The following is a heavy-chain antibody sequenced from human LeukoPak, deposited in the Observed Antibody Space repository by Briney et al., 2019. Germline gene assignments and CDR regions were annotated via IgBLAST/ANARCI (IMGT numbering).Heavy chain of an antibody. V-gene: IGHV4-4*07. D-gene: IGHD6-19*01. J-gene: IGHJ4*02. CDR3: ARDSSGWSYFDY. Sequence: SETLSLTCTVSGVSISSYYWTWIRQPAGKGLECIGRIYISGSTNYNPSLKSRVTMPVDTSKNQFSLKLSSVTAADTAVFYCARDSSGWSYFDYWGQGTLVTVSS. CDR1: GVSISSYY. CDR2: IYISGST.